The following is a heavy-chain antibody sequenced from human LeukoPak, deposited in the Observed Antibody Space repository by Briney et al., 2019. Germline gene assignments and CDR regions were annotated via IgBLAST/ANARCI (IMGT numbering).Heavy chain of an antibody. V-gene: IGHV3-30*04. CDR3: ARDHTGSSLDY. J-gene: IGHJ4*02. CDR1: GFTFSSYA. Sequence: GGSLRLSCAASGFTFSSYAMHWVRQAPGKGLEWVAVISYDGSNKYYADSVKGRFTISRDNAKNSLYLQMNSLRAEDTAVYYCARDHTGSSLDYWGQGTLVTVSS. CDR2: ISYDGSNK. D-gene: IGHD6-13*01.